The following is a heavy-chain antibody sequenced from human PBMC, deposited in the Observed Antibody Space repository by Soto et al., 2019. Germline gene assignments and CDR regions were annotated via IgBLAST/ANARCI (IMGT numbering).Heavy chain of an antibody. CDR2: IIPIFGTA. Sequence: QVQMVKSGAEVKKPGSSVKVSCKASGGTFSSYAISWVRQAPGQGLEWMGGIIPIFGTANYAQKFQGRVTITADESTSTAYMELSSLRSEDTAVYYCAILDSSGWLDAFDIWGQGTMVTVSS. D-gene: IGHD6-19*01. J-gene: IGHJ3*02. V-gene: IGHV1-69*12. CDR1: GGTFSSYA. CDR3: AILDSSGWLDAFDI.